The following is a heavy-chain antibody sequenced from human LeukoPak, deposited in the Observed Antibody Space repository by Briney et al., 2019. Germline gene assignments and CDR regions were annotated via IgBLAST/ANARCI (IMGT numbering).Heavy chain of an antibody. CDR2: ISYDGSNK. D-gene: IGHD2-15*01. CDR1: GFTFSSYG. CDR3: AKTPKGYCSGGSCYSIDY. J-gene: IGHJ4*02. Sequence: GGSLRLSCAASGFTFSSYGMHWVRQAPGKGLEWVAVISYDGSNKYYADSVKGRFTISRDNSKNTLYLQMNSLRAEDTAVYYCAKTPKGYCSGGSCYSIDYWGQGTLVTVSS. V-gene: IGHV3-30*18.